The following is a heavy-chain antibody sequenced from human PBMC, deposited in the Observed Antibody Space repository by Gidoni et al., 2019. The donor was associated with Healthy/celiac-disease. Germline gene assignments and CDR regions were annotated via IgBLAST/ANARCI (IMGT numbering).Heavy chain of an antibody. Sequence: QLQLQESGPGLVKPSETLSLTCTVSVGSISSSSYYWGWIRQPPGKGLVWIGSIYYCGSTYYNPSLKSRVTISVDTSKNQFSLKLSSVTAADTAVYYCARSGGAVAGVDAFDIWGQGTMVTVSS. J-gene: IGHJ3*02. D-gene: IGHD6-19*01. CDR2: IYYCGST. CDR1: VGSISSSSYY. CDR3: ARSGGAVAGVDAFDI. V-gene: IGHV4-39*01.